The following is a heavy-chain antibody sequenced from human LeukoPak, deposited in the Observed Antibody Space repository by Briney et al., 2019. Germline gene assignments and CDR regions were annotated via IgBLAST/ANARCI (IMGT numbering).Heavy chain of an antibody. V-gene: IGHV3-23*01. CDR2: ISGSGGNT. J-gene: IGHJ6*03. D-gene: IGHD2-15*01. CDR1: GFTFSSYG. Sequence: PGGSLRLSCAASGFTFSSYGMSWVRQAPGKGLEWVSSISGSGGNTYYADPVKGRFTISRDNSKNTLYLQMNSLRDQDTAVYYCAKSGNSYCSCGSCYSGYMDVWGKGTTVTVSS. CDR3: AKSGNSYCSCGSCYSGYMDV.